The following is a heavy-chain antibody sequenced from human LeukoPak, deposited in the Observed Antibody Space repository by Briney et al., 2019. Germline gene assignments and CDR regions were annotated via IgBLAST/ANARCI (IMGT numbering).Heavy chain of an antibody. D-gene: IGHD1-26*01. CDR2: MSNDGSDK. J-gene: IGHJ6*03. V-gene: IGHV3-30*02. CDR3: AKGLSGSYYYYMDV. CDR1: GFSFITYG. Sequence: PGGSLRLSCAEFGFSFITYGMHWVRQAPGKGLEWVAFMSNDGSDKLYRDSVKGRFTISRDNSKSTLYLQMTRLRDDDTAVYFCAKGLSGSYYYYMDVWGKGTTVTVSS.